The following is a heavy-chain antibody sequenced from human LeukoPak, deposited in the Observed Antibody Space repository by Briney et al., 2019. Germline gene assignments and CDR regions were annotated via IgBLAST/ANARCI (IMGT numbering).Heavy chain of an antibody. J-gene: IGHJ4*02. V-gene: IGHV3-48*03. CDR2: ISNSGSTQ. Sequence: GRSLRLSRAASGFTFSDYEMNWIRQAPGKGLEWISYISNSGSTQYYADSVKGRFTISRDNAKNSVYLQLNSLRAEDTALYYCAAVIDYWGQGTLVTVSS. CDR3: AAVIDY. CDR1: GFTFSDYE.